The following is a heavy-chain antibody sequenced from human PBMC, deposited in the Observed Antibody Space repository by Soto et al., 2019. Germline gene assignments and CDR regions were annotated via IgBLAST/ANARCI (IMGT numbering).Heavy chain of an antibody. CDR2: IWYDGSNK. J-gene: IGHJ4*02. V-gene: IGHV3-33*01. CDR3: ASSPISKYCSGGSCDVYYFDY. Sequence: GGSLRLSCAASGFTFSSYGMHWVRQAPGKGLEWVAVIWYDGSNKYYADSVKGRFTISRDNSKNTLYLQMNSLRAEDTAVYYCASSPISKYCSGGSCDVYYFDYWGQGTLVTVSS. CDR1: GFTFSSYG. D-gene: IGHD2-15*01.